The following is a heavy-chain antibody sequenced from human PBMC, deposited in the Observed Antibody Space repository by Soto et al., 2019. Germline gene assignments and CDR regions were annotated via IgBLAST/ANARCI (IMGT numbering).Heavy chain of an antibody. Sequence: GGSLILSCAASGFTFSSYSMHWVRKATGKGLEWVAVISYDGSNKYYADSVKGRFTISRDNSKNTLYLQMNSLRAEDTAVYYCARDSYGSGSYPDYFDYWGQGTLVTVS. J-gene: IGHJ4*02. CDR3: ARDSYGSGSYPDYFDY. CDR1: GFTFSSYS. D-gene: IGHD3-10*01. V-gene: IGHV3-30-3*01. CDR2: ISYDGSNK.